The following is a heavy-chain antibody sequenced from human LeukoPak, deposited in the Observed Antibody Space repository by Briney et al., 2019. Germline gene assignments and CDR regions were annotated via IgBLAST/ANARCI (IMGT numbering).Heavy chain of an antibody. CDR3: ARDMTYCSSTSCPFDY. V-gene: IGHV3-33*01. Sequence: PGRSLRLSCAASGFTFSSYGMHWVRQAPGKGLEWVAVIWYDGSNKYYADSVKGRFTISRDNSKNTLYLQMNGLRAEDTAVYYCARDMTYCSSTSCPFDYWGQGTLVTVSS. J-gene: IGHJ4*02. CDR1: GFTFSSYG. D-gene: IGHD2-2*01. CDR2: IWYDGSNK.